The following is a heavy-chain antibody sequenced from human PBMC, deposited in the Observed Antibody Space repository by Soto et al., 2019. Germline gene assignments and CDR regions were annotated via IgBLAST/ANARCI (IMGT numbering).Heavy chain of an antibody. V-gene: IGHV4-59*01. CDR1: GGSISSYY. J-gene: IGHJ4*02. D-gene: IGHD3-10*01. CDR3: ARGTVRDIPTDY. CDR2: IYYSGST. Sequence: SETLSLTCTVSGGSISSYYWSWIRQPPGKGLEWIGYIYYSGSTNYNPSLKSRVTISVDTSISTAYMELSSLRSEDTAVYYCARGTVRDIPTDYWGQGNLVTVS.